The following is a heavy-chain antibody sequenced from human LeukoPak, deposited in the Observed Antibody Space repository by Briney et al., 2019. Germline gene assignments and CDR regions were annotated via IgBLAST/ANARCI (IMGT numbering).Heavy chain of an antibody. CDR1: GGSFSGYY. Sequence: SETLSLTCAVYGGSFSGYYWSWIRQPPGKGLEWIGEINHSGSTNYNPSLKSRVTISVDTSKNQFSLKLITVTAADTAAYYCARVVLGGYSYGIDYWGQGTLVTVSS. J-gene: IGHJ4*02. V-gene: IGHV4-34*01. D-gene: IGHD5-18*01. CDR3: ARVVLGGYSYGIDY. CDR2: INHSGST.